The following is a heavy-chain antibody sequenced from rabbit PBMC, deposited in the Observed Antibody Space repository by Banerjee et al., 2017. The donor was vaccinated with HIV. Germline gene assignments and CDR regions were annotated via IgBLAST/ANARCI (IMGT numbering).Heavy chain of an antibody. CDR3: ARGVYAGYAGYGYVPYYFTL. CDR2: IVSSSGST. J-gene: IGHJ4*01. Sequence: QEQLVESGGGLVPPEGSPTLTCTASGFPFSSYYYMCWVRQTLARSTGKGLELIACIVSSSGSTWYASWVNGRFTISRSTSLNTVDLKMSSLTAADTATYFCARGVYAGYAGYGYVPYYFTLWGPGTLVTVS. V-gene: IGHV1S43*01. CDR1: GFPFSSYYY. D-gene: IGHD6-1*01.